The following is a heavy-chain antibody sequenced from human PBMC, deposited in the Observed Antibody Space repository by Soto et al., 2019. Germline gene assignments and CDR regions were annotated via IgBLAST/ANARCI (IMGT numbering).Heavy chain of an antibody. Sequence: QVQLVESGGGLAKPGGSLRLSCAASGFTFSDHYMSWIRQAPGKGLEWISYINPSGTYTHYADSVKGRFTISRDNAENSLYLPMNSLRPDDMALYYWARGHHSKDVWGHGATVTVSS. CDR2: INPSGTYT. V-gene: IGHV3-11*06. CDR1: GFTFSDHY. CDR3: ARGHHSKDV. J-gene: IGHJ6*02.